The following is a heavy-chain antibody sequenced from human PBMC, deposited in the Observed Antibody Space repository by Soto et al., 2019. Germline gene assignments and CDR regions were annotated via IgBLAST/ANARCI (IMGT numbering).Heavy chain of an antibody. V-gene: IGHV3-23*01. D-gene: IGHD4-17*01. CDR1: GFTFSSYA. J-gene: IGHJ6*02. CDR2: ISGSGGST. Sequence: GGSLRLSCAASGFTFSSYAMSWVRQAPGKGLEWVSAISGSGGSTYYADSVKGRFTISRDNSKNTLYLQMNSLRAEDTAVYYCAKDMATGATVTTRYYYYYYGMDVWGQGTTVTVS. CDR3: AKDMATGATVTTRYYYYYYGMDV.